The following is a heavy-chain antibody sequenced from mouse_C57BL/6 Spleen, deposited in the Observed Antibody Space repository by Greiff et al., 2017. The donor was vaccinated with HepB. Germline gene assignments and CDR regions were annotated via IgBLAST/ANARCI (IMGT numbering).Heavy chain of an antibody. CDR3: AKEGLRRYFDY. D-gene: IGHD2-2*01. CDR1: GFSLTSYG. Sequence: VQGVESGPGLVAPSQSLSITCTVSGFSLTSYGVSWVRQPPGKGLEWLGVIWGDGSTNYHSALISRLSSSKDNSKSQEILKLNRLQTDETATYYWAKEGLRRYFDYWGQGTTLTVSS. V-gene: IGHV2-3*01. J-gene: IGHJ2*01. CDR2: IWGDGST.